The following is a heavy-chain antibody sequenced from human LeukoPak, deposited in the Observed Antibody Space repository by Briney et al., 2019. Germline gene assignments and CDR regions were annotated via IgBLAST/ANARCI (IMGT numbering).Heavy chain of an antibody. CDR3: ARGSSIAVAGTDWFDP. V-gene: IGHV3-23*01. J-gene: IGHJ5*02. CDR1: GFTFSNYA. Sequence: TGGSLRLSCTASGFTFSNYAMSWVHQAPGKGLEWVSATSGSGSSTNYADSVKGRFTISRDNSKNTLYLHMNSLRAEDTAIYYCARGSSIAVAGTDWFDPWGQGTLVTVSS. D-gene: IGHD6-19*01. CDR2: TSGSGSST.